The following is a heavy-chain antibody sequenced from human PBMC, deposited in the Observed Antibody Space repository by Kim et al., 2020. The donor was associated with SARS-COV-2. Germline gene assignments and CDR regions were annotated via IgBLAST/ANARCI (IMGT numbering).Heavy chain of an antibody. CDR1: GFTFSTYS. V-gene: IGHV3-21*01. J-gene: IGHJ6*02. D-gene: IGHD2-2*01. CDR2: ISSGGNNI. CDR3: ASGGYCGSTRWDFYYYALDV. Sequence: GGSLRLSCAASGFTFSTYSMNWVRQAPGKGLEWVSSISSGGNNIYYADSVKGRFTISRDNAKNTLYLQMSSLRAEDTAVYYCASGGYCGSTRWDFYYYALDVWGQGTTVTVSS.